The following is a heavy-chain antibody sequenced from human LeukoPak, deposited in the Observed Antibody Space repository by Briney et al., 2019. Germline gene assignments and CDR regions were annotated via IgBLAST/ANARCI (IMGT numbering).Heavy chain of an antibody. D-gene: IGHD1-1*01. J-gene: IGHJ4*02. CDR3: VRDGDDWNDFDH. CDR2: IRRDGGEI. V-gene: IGHV3-7*01. Sequence: GGSLRLSCAASGFGFSTSWMTWVRQAPGKGLEWVANIRRDGGEIYYMDSVKGRFAISRDNAKNSLYLQMNSLRVEDTAVYYCVRDGDDWNDFDHWGQGTLVTVSS. CDR1: GFGFSTSW.